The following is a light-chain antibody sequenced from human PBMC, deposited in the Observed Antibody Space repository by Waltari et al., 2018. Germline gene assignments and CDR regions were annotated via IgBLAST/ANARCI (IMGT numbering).Light chain of an antibody. CDR3: QKYVSLPAT. V-gene: IGKV3-20*01. J-gene: IGKJ1*01. Sequence: SCRASQSVGRSLAWYQQKPGQAPRLLIYDASIRATGIPDRFSGSGSGTDFSLTISRLEPEDFAVYYCQKYVSLPATFGQGTKVEIK. CDR1: QSVGRS. CDR2: DAS.